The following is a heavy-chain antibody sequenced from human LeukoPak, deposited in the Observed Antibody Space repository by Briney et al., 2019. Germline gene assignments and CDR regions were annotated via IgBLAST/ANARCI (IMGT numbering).Heavy chain of an antibody. CDR2: IYYSGSA. D-gene: IGHD4-11*01. Sequence: SETLSLTCSISGGSVSSGGYYWNWIRQPPGKGLEWIGHIYYSGSANYNPSLKSRVTISVGTSKNQFSLKLSSVTAADTAVYYCARAGGESNYGFDYWGQGTLVTVSS. V-gene: IGHV4-61*08. J-gene: IGHJ4*02. CDR3: ARAGGESNYGFDY. CDR1: GGSVSSGGYY.